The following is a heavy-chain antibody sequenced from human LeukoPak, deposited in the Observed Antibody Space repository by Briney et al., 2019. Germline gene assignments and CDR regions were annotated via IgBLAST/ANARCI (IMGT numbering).Heavy chain of an antibody. CDR2: IYHSGST. CDR3: AREAPGMVWYFDL. J-gene: IGHJ2*01. D-gene: IGHD3-10*01. V-gene: IGHV4-30-2*01. Sequence: SETLSLTCAVSGGSISSGGYSWSWIRQPPGKGVEWIGYIYHSGSTYYNPSLKSRVTISVDRSKNQFSLKLSSVTAADTAVYYCAREAPGMVWYFDLWGRGTLVTVSS. CDR1: GGSISSGGYS.